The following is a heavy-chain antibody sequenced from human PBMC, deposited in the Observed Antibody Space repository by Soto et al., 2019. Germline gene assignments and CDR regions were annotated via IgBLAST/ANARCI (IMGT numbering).Heavy chain of an antibody. V-gene: IGHV4-59*01. Sequence: QVQLQESGPGLVKPSETLSLTCTVSGGSISSYYWSWIRQPPGKGLEWIGYIYYSGSTNYNPSLKRRVTISVDTSKNQFSLKLSSVTAADTAVYYCARDKGAYCSSTSCPAHNWFDPWGQGTLVTVSS. CDR2: IYYSGST. D-gene: IGHD2-2*01. CDR1: GGSISSYY. J-gene: IGHJ5*02. CDR3: ARDKGAYCSSTSCPAHNWFDP.